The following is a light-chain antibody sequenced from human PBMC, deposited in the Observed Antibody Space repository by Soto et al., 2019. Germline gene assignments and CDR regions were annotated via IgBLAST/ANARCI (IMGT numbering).Light chain of an antibody. Sequence: EIVLTQSPATLSLSPGERATLSCRASQSIRSSLAWYQQKPGQAPRLLIYDASNRATGIPARFSGSGSATDFTLTISSLEPEDFAVYYCQQSCSCPLTFGQGTKVEIK. V-gene: IGKV3-11*01. J-gene: IGKJ4*01. CDR1: QSIRSS. CDR2: DAS. CDR3: QQSCSCPLT.